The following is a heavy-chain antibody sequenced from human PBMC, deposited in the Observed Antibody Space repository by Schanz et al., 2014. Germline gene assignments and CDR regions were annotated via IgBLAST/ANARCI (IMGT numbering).Heavy chain of an antibody. CDR2: MIGSGSSV. V-gene: IGHV3-23*01. J-gene: IGHJ4*02. D-gene: IGHD3-22*01. Sequence: EVQLLESGGGLVQPGGSLRLSCAASGFTFRNYGMSWVRQAPGQGLEWVSRMIGSGSSVFYADSVKGRFTISRDKLKNTVYLQMNRLRAGDTAVYYCAKDGRRPYYGTESDFDYWGQGTLVAVSS. CDR1: GFTFRNYG. CDR3: AKDGRRPYYGTESDFDY.